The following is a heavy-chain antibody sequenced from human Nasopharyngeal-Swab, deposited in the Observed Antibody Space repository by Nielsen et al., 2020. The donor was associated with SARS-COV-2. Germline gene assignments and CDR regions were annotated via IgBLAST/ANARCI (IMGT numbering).Heavy chain of an antibody. CDR3: AKAHGNSWYSSLDY. CDR2: IINSGGST. D-gene: IGHD6-13*01. J-gene: IGHJ4*02. CDR1: GFTFSTYA. Sequence: GESLKISCEASGFTFSTYAMSWVCQAPGRRLEWVSGIINSGGSTEYADSVKGRFTISRDNSRNTLFLQMNSLRAEDTAVYYCAKAHGNSWYSSLDYWGQGTLVTVSS. V-gene: IGHV3-23*01.